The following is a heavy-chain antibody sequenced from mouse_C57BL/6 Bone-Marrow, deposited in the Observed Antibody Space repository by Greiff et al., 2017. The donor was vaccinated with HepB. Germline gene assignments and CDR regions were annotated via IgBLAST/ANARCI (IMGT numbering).Heavy chain of an antibody. CDR1: GFTFSSYG. D-gene: IGHD2-2*01. CDR2: ISSGGSYT. V-gene: IGHV5-6*01. Sequence: EVQLVESGGDLVKPGGSLKLSCAASGFTFSSYGMSWVRQTPDKRLEWVATISSGGSYTYYPDSVKGRFTISRDNAKNTLYLQMSSLKSEDTAMYYWARHPLWLRRGAWFAYWGQGTLVTVSA. J-gene: IGHJ3*01. CDR3: ARHPLWLRRGAWFAY.